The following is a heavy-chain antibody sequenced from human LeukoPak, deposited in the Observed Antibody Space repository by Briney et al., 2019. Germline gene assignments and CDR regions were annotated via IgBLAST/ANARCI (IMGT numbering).Heavy chain of an antibody. J-gene: IGHJ4*02. Sequence: ASVNVSCKASGYTFTSYAMHWVRQAPGQRLEWMGWINAGNGNTKYSQKFQGRVTITRDTSASTAYMELSSLRSEDTAVYYCARETYYDFWSGYDFDYWGQGTLVTVSS. V-gene: IGHV1-3*01. D-gene: IGHD3-3*01. CDR3: ARETYYDFWSGYDFDY. CDR2: INAGNGNT. CDR1: GYTFTSYA.